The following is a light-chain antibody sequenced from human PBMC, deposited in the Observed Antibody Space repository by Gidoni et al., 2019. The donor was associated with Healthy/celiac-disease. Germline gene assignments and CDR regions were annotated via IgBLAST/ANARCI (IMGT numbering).Light chain of an antibody. CDR1: SSDVGGYSH. CDR2: EVT. Sequence: QSALTQPASVSGSPGQSITISCTGTSSDVGGYSHVSWYQQHPGKAPKLMIYEVTHRPSGVSDRFSGSKSGNTASLTISGLQAEDEADYHCSANTTTSPVVFGGVTRLTVL. V-gene: IGLV2-14*01. J-gene: IGLJ3*02. CDR3: SANTTTSPVV.